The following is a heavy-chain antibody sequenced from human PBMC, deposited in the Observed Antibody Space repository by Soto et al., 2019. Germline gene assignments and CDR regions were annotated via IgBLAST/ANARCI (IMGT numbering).Heavy chain of an antibody. CDR1: GYSFTSYW. V-gene: IGHV5-51*01. J-gene: IGHJ5*02. CDR2: IYPGDSDT. CDR3: ARRYCSGGSCYSMYNWFDP. D-gene: IGHD2-15*01. Sequence: GASLKISCKGSGYSFTSYWIGWVRQMPGKGLEWMGIIYPGDSDTRYSPSFQGQVTISADKSISTAYLQWSSLKASDTAMYYCARRYCSGGSCYSMYNWFDPWGQGTLVTAPQ.